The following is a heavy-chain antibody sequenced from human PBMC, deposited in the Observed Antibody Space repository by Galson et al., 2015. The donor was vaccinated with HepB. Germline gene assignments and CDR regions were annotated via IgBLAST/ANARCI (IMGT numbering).Heavy chain of an antibody. CDR3: ARSHGYDSSGYFPSDI. CDR1: GYTFTSYA. D-gene: IGHD3-22*01. V-gene: IGHV1-3*01. CDR2: INAGNGNT. J-gene: IGHJ3*02. Sequence: SVKVSCKASGYTFTSYAMHWVRQAPGQRLEWMGWINAGNGNTKYSQKFQGRVTITRDTSASTAYMELSSLRSEDTAVYYCARSHGYDSSGYFPSDIWGQGTMVTVSS.